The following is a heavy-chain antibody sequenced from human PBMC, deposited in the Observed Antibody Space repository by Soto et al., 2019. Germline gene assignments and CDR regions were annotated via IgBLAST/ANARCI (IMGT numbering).Heavy chain of an antibody. CDR1: RFTFSTYA. CDR3: AKSLFGGPDI. CDR2: ISGGGGDT. J-gene: IGHJ3*02. V-gene: IGHV3-23*01. Sequence: GGSLRLSCAASRFTFSTYAMSWVRQAPGKGLEWVSGISGGGGDTSYADSVRGRFTCSRDNSKNTLYLQMNSLRAEDTALYYCAKSLFGGPDIWGQGAMVTVSS. D-gene: IGHD2-15*01.